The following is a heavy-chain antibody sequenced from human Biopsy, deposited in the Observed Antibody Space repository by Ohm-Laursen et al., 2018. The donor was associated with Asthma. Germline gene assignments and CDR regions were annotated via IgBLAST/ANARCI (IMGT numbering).Heavy chain of an antibody. D-gene: IGHD3-10*01. J-gene: IGHJ4*02. CDR1: GFTFKAYG. CDR2: ILSDGRDK. Sequence: RSLRLSCAASGFTFKAYGMHWVRQAPGKGLEWVAVILSDGRDKYYADSVKGRFTISRDNSKNTLYLHMHSLRAEDTAVYFCAKDRVRINSAYYFDYWGQGTLVTVSS. V-gene: IGHV3-30*18. CDR3: AKDRVRINSAYYFDY.